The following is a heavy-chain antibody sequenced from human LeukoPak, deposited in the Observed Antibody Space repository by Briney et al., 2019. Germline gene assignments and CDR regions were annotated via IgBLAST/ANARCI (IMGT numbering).Heavy chain of an antibody. CDR2: MYYSGST. Sequence: PETPSLTCTVSGGSISSSSYYWGWIRQPPGKGLEWIGSMYYSGSTHYNPSLKSRVTISVDTSKNQFSLKLTSVTAADTAVYYCARLLGWSGPINWFDPWGRGKLVTVSS. V-gene: IGHV4-39*01. CDR3: ARLLGWSGPINWFDP. D-gene: IGHD3-3*01. J-gene: IGHJ5*02. CDR1: GGSISSSSYY.